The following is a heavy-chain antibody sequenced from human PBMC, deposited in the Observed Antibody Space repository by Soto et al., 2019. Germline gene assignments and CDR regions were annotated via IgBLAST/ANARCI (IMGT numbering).Heavy chain of an antibody. CDR2: IGGSSGHI. V-gene: IGHV3-21*01. CDR1: GFTFSSYS. J-gene: IGHJ4*02. CDR3: AITNGAYSNYFDY. Sequence: EVQLVESGGGLVKPGGSLRLSCAASGFTFSSYSMVWVRQAPEKGLEWVSSIGGSSGHIYYADSLKGRFTISRDNAKNSLYLQMNSLRVDDTAVYYCAITNGAYSNYFDYWGQGTLVTVSS. D-gene: IGHD2-8*01.